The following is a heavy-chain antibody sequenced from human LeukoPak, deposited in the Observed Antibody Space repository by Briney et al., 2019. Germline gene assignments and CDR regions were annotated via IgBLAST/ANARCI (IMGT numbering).Heavy chain of an antibody. J-gene: IGHJ6*03. V-gene: IGHV1-8*03. CDR3: ARGPKIGYCSSTSCYSSSNYYMDV. Sequence: ASVKVSCKASGYTFTSYDINWVRQATGQGLEWMGWMNPNSGNTGYAQKFQGRVTITRNTSISTAYMELSSLRSEDTAVYYCARGPKIGYCSSTSCYSSSNYYMDVWGKGTTVTVSS. CDR1: GYTFTSYD. CDR2: MNPNSGNT. D-gene: IGHD2-2*02.